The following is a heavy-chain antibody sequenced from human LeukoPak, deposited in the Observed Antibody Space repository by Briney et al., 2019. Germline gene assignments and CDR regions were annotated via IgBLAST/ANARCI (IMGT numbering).Heavy chain of an antibody. CDR3: ARDFSSSWYVFGY. J-gene: IGHJ4*02. D-gene: IGHD6-13*01. CDR2: ISAGNGNT. Sequence: GASVKLSCKASGYTFTSYVTHWVRQAPGQRPEWMGWISAGNGNTKYSQKFQGRVTITRDTSASTAYMELSSLRSEDTAVYYCARDFSSSWYVFGYWGQGILVTVSS. V-gene: IGHV1-3*01. CDR1: GYTFTSYV.